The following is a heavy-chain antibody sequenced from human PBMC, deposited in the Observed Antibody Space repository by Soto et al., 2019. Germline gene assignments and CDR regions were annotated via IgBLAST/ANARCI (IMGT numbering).Heavy chain of an antibody. D-gene: IGHD3-22*01. J-gene: IGHJ4*02. CDR2: IYLTVSA. CDR3: ARATYFDSSGYHSYYFDY. Sequence: PAETLCLTCAVSGCTISSDGFSWICNRQGQGQGLEWIGYIYLTVSAYYKPSLKCRVTRSVDRCKSQFSLKMTYVTAADTAVYYCARATYFDSSGYHSYYFDYWGRGTLVTVSS. V-gene: IGHV4-30-2*01. CDR1: GCTISSDGFS.